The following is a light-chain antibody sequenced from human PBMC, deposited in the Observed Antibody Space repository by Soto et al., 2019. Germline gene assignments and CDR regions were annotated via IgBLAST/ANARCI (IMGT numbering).Light chain of an antibody. J-gene: IGKJ1*01. V-gene: IGKV3-11*01. Sequence: TELNQHPSTLTWPSGAGAPLSCRASQSVSSYLAWYQQKPGQAPKLLIYNASNITTGIPSRFSGSGSGTDFTLTISSLQPDDSAVYFCQQYTSSPAAFGQGTKVDIK. CDR3: QQYTSSPAA. CDR2: NAS. CDR1: QSVSSY.